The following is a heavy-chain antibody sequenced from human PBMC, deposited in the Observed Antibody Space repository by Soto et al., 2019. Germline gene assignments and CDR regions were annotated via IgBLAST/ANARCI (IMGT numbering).Heavy chain of an antibody. Sequence: QAQVVQSGAEVKKPGASVKVSCKASGYTFSNYAMHWVRQAPGQRLEWMGWINGGNGNTKYSQKFQFRFTITRDTSASTAYMELSSLIPEDTAVYYCARDLGPFPADFLSVSYYVYYGMDIWGQGTTVTVSS. CDR2: INGGNGNT. CDR3: ARDLGPFPADFLSVSYYVYYGMDI. V-gene: IGHV1-3*01. CDR1: GYTFSNYA. J-gene: IGHJ6*02. D-gene: IGHD3-3*01.